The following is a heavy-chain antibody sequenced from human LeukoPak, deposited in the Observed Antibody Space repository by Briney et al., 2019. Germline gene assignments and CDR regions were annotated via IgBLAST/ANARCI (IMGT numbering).Heavy chain of an antibody. D-gene: IGHD2-2*02. V-gene: IGHV4-59*01. J-gene: IGHJ4*02. CDR2: IYYTGST. Sequence: SETLSLTCTVSGVSINSYYWSWIRQPPGKGLEWIGYIYYTGSTTYNPTLKSRVTMSIDTSKKQFSLKLTSLSAADTAVYYCATLRDYTNNNFDCWGQGILVTVSS. CDR3: ATLRDYTNNNFDC. CDR1: GVSINSYY.